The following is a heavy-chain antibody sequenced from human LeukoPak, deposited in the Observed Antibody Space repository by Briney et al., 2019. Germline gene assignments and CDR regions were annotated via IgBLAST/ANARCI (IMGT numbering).Heavy chain of an antibody. Sequence: PGGSLRLSCAASGFTFTSYAMTWVRQAPGKGLEWVSGISASGGNTYYADSVKGRFTISRDNSKNTLYLQMNSLRAEDTAVYYCAKDQRGAIPYYFDYWGQGTLVTVSS. D-gene: IGHD1-26*01. CDR2: ISASGGNT. J-gene: IGHJ4*02. CDR1: GFTFTSYA. CDR3: AKDQRGAIPYYFDY. V-gene: IGHV3-23*01.